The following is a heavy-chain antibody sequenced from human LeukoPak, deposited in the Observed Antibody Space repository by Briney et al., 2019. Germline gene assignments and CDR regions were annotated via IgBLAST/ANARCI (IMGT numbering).Heavy chain of an antibody. CDR1: GFTFSSHW. CDR2: IKQDGSDT. D-gene: IGHD5-24*01. Sequence: AGGSLRLSCSASGFTFSSHWMTWVRQAPGKGLEWVVNIKQDGSDTYYVDSVKGRFTISRDNAQNPLYPQMSSLRAEDTAVYYCARSPAHDYNHYFDYWGQGTLVTVSA. V-gene: IGHV3-7*03. CDR3: ARSPAHDYNHYFDY. J-gene: IGHJ4*02.